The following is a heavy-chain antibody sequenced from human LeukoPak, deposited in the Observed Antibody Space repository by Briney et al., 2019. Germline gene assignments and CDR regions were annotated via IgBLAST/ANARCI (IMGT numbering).Heavy chain of an antibody. CDR3: ARDRGVAGTYDY. V-gene: IGHV3-7*01. J-gene: IGHJ4*02. Sequence: GGSLRLSCAASGLTFSSYYMTWVRQAPGKGLEWVANIKQDGSEKYYVDSVKGRFTISRDNAKNSLYLQMNSLRVEDTAVYYCARDRGVAGTYDYWGQGTLVTVSS. CDR1: GLTFSSYY. D-gene: IGHD6-19*01. CDR2: IKQDGSEK.